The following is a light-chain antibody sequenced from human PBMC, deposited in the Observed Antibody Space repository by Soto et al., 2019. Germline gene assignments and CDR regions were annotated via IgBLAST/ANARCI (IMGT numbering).Light chain of an antibody. CDR2: GAS. J-gene: IGKJ1*01. CDR3: QQYKNWLTWT. V-gene: IGKV3-15*01. CDR1: QSVSSS. Sequence: EIVMTQSPATLSVSPGERATLSCRASQSVSSSLAWYQHKPGQAPRLLIYGASTRATGIPARFSGSGSGTEFTLTISSLQSEDLAAYYCQQYKNWLTWTFGQGTKVEI.